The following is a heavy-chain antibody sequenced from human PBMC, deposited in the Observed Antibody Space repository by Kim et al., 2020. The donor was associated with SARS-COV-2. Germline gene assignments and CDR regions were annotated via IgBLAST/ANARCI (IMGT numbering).Heavy chain of an antibody. D-gene: IGHD3-16*01. CDR3: AGGRYYGDY. V-gene: IGHV3-30*02. J-gene: IGHJ4*02. Sequence: SNINYADSVKGRFTISRDNSKNTLYLQMSSLRAEDTAVYYCAGGRYYGDYWGQGTLVTVSS. CDR2: SNI.